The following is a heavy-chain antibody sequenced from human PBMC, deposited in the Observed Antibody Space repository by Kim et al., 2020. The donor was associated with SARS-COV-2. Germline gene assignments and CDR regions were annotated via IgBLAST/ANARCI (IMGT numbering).Heavy chain of an antibody. CDR1: GYSISSGYY. Sequence: SETLSLTCTVSGYSISSGYYWGWIRQPPGKGLEWIGSIYHSRSTNYNPSLQSRVTISVDTSKNQFSLKLRSVTAADTAVDYCARQYYYDSRGHLGWFDPWGQGTPVTVSS. CDR2: IYHSRST. CDR3: ARQYYYDSRGHLGWFDP. J-gene: IGHJ5*02. D-gene: IGHD3-22*01. V-gene: IGHV4-38-2*02.